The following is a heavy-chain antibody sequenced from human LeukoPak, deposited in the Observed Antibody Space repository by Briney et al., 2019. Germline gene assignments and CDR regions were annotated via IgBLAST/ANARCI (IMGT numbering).Heavy chain of an antibody. J-gene: IGHJ5*01. D-gene: IGHD2-15*01. CDR3: ARDLIHMVAPVHHLDS. CDR1: GYAFETYA. Sequence: ASVKVSCKASGYAFETYAVAWVRQAPGRGLEWMGWVSARNGASESAAKFEGRLTMITDVSTRTASMEVRSLKSDDTAVYFCARDLIHMVAPVHHLDSWGQGTLVIVSS. V-gene: IGHV1-18*04. CDR2: VSARNGAS.